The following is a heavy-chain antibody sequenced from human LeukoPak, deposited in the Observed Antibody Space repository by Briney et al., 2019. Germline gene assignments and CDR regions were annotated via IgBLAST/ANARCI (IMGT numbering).Heavy chain of an antibody. Sequence: SETLSLTCTVSGGSISSYYWSWIRQPPGKGLEWIGYIYYSGSTNYNPSLKSRVTISVDTSRNQFSLKLSSVTAADTAVYYCARAYRRQADYLLQFDYWGQGTLVTVSS. V-gene: IGHV4-59*12. CDR1: GGSISSYY. D-gene: IGHD2/OR15-2a*01. CDR2: IYYSGST. CDR3: ARAYRRQADYLLQFDY. J-gene: IGHJ4*02.